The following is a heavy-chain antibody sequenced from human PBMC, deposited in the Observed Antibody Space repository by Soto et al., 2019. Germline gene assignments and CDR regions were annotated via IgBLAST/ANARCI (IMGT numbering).Heavy chain of an antibody. CDR3: ARGGGSYYELLDY. J-gene: IGHJ4*02. CDR1: GFTFSSYG. V-gene: IGHV3-33*01. CDR2: IWYDGSNK. Sequence: QVQLVESGGGVVQPGRSLRLSCAASGFTFSSYGMHWVRQAPGKGLEWVAVIWYDGSNKYYADSVKGRFTISRDNSKNTLYLQMNSLRAEDTAVYYCARGGGSYYELLDYWGQGTLVTVSS. D-gene: IGHD1-26*01.